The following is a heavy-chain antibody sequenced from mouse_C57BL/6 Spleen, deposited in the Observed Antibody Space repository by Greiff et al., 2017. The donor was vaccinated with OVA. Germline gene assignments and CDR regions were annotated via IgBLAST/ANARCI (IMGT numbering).Heavy chain of an antibody. Sequence: EVMLVESGGGLVKPGGSLKLSCAASGFTFSSYAMSWVRQTPEKRLEWVATISDGGSYTYYPDNVKGRFTISRDNAKNNLYLQMSHLKSEDTAMYYCARDERISLYFDYWGQGTTLTVSS. CDR2: ISDGGSYT. CDR3: ARDERISLYFDY. V-gene: IGHV5-4*01. CDR1: GFTFSSYA. J-gene: IGHJ2*01.